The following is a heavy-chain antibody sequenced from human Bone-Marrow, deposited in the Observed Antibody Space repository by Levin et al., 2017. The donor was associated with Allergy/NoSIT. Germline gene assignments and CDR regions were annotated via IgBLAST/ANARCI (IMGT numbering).Heavy chain of an antibody. V-gene: IGHV3-9*01. D-gene: IGHD4-23*01. CDR2: ISWNSGSI. CDR3: AKDSYGGTFDY. CDR1: GFTFDDYA. Sequence: PGGSLRLSCAASGFTFDDYAMHWVRQAPGKGLEWVSGISWNSGSIGYADSVKGRFTISRDNAKNSLYLQMNSLRAEDTALYYCAKDSYGGTFDYWGQGTLVTVSS. J-gene: IGHJ4*02.